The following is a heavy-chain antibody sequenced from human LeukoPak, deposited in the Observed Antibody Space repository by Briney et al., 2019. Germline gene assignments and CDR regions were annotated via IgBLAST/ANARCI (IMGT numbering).Heavy chain of an antibody. D-gene: IGHD1-26*01. J-gene: IGHJ4*02. V-gene: IGHV1-18*01. CDR2: INTDTGDT. Sequence: ASVTVSSKPSGYIFTIYGLTWVRQAPGQGLEWMGWINTDTGDTEYAQRFQGRVVMTIDTSTSTAYMDLRSLTSDDAAVYYCARDLGEGARRVLDYWGQGTLVTVSS. CDR1: GYIFTIYG. CDR3: ARDLGEGARRVLDY.